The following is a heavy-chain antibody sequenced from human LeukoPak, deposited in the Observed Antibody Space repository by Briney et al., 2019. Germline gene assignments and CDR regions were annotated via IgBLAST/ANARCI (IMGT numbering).Heavy chain of an antibody. D-gene: IGHD3-22*01. J-gene: IGHJ1*01. CDR3: ARHAFDSSGYYQKYFQH. CDR1: GYSFTSYW. CDR2: IYPGDSDT. V-gene: IGHV5-51*01. Sequence: PGESLKISCKGSGYSFTSYWIGWVRQMPGKGLEWMGIIYPGDSDTRYSPSFQGQVTISADKSSSTAYLQWSSLKASDTAMYYCARHAFDSSGYYQKYFQHWGQGTLVTVSS.